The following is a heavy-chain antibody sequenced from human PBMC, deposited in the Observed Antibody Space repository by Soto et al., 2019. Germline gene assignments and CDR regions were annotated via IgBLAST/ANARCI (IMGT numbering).Heavy chain of an antibody. CDR1: GFPYSSYG. Sequence: VQLMESGGGVVHPGRSLRLSCAASGFPYSSYGMHWVRQAPGKGLEWVAVIWSDGSNKIYADSVQGRFTISRDNYKNTLDLQMNSLRDEDTAVYYCATDRGAAPFDYWGQGTLVTVSS. J-gene: IGHJ4*02. V-gene: IGHV3-33*01. CDR2: IWSDGSNK. CDR3: ATDRGAAPFDY. D-gene: IGHD3-10*01.